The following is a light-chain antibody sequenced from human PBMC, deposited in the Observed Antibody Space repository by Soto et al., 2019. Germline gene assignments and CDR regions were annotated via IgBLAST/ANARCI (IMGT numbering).Light chain of an antibody. CDR3: QQYGSSPSIT. Sequence: EIVLTQSPGTLSLSPGERATLSCRASQSVSSSYLAWYQQKPGQAPRLLIYGASSRATGIQDRFSGSGSGTDFTLTISRLEPEDFAVYYCQQYGSSPSITFGQGTRLEMK. V-gene: IGKV3-20*01. J-gene: IGKJ5*01. CDR1: QSVSSSY. CDR2: GAS.